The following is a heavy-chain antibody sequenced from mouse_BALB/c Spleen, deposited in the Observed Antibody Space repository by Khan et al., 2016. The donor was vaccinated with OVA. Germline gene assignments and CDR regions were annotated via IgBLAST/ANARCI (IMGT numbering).Heavy chain of an antibody. Sequence: QVQLQQSGAELARPGASVTLSCKASGYTFTDYYINWMRQRTGQGLEWIGEIYPGSDNTYYNEKFKGKATLTADQSSSTAYMQLSRLTSEDSAVYFCAREWAAWFPYWGQGTLVTVSA. CDR2: IYPGSDNT. CDR3: AREWAAWFPY. J-gene: IGHJ3*01. CDR1: GYTFTDYY. V-gene: IGHV1-77*01.